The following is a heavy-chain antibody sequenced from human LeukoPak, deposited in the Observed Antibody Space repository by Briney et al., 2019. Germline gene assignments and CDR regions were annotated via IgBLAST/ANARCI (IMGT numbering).Heavy chain of an antibody. J-gene: IGHJ2*01. CDR3: ATGPGKYYYDTSSYSGFHCYFDL. D-gene: IGHD3-22*01. CDR2: INPNSGGT. Sequence: ASVKVSCKASGYIFTGYYMHWVRQAPGQGLEWMEWINPNSGGTNYAQKFQGRVTMTGDTSISTAYMELSRLRSDDTAVYYCATGPGKYYYDTSSYSGFHCYFDLWGRGTLVTVSS. CDR1: GYIFTGYY. V-gene: IGHV1-2*02.